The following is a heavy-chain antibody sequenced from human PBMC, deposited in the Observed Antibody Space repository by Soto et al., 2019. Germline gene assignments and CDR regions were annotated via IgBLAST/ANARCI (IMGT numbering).Heavy chain of an antibody. CDR3: ARGSPWSVFDY. CDR1: GGSISSSY. CDR2: NYYSGSEST. Sequence: QVQLQESGPGLVKPSGTLSLTCSVSGGSISSSYWNWIRQPPGKGLEWIGFNYYSGSESTRYNPSLKSRVAISVDTAKKQFSLKLTSVTAADTAIYYCARGSPWSVFDYWGQGTLVTVSS. D-gene: IGHD2-8*01. V-gene: IGHV4-59*01. J-gene: IGHJ4*02.